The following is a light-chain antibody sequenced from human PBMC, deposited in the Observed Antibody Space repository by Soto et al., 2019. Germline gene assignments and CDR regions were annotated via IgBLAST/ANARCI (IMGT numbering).Light chain of an antibody. CDR2: GAS. CDR3: QQYQTWPRT. J-gene: IGKJ1*01. CDR1: QTISSN. V-gene: IGKV3-15*01. Sequence: EIVMTQSPVTLSVSPGERATLSCRASQTISSNLAWYQQKPGQAPRLLVYGASTRATGFPARFSGSGSGTEFTLTISSLQSEDVAFYYCQQYQTWPRTFGQGTKVEIK.